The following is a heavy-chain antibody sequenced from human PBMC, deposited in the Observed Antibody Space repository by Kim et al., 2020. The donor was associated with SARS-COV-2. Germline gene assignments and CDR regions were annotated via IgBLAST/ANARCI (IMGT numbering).Heavy chain of an antibody. CDR1: GYTLTELS. CDR3: AFGPLITIFGVVPHPNFDH. CDR2: FDPEDGET. V-gene: IGHV1-24*01. Sequence: ASVKVSCKVSGYTLTELSMHWVRQAPGKGLEWMGGFDPEDGETIYAQKFQGRVTMTEDTSTDTAYMELSSLRSEDTAVYYCAFGPLITIFGVVPHPNFDHWGQGTLVTVSS. D-gene: IGHD3-3*01. J-gene: IGHJ4*02.